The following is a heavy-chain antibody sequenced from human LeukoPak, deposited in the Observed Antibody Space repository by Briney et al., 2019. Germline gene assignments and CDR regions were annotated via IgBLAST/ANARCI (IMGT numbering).Heavy chain of an antibody. V-gene: IGHV3-23*01. CDR3: AKDAIRMNGMWDAYDI. CDR1: GFTFGNYA. Sequence: PGGSLRLSCVGSGFTFGNYAMSWVRQGPGKGLEWVSSIGGDGRDTNYADSVKGRFTISRDNSKSTLFLQIYSLRAEDTAIYYCAKDAIRMNGMWDAYDIWGQGTMVTVSP. D-gene: IGHD1-1*01. J-gene: IGHJ3*02. CDR2: IGGDGRDT.